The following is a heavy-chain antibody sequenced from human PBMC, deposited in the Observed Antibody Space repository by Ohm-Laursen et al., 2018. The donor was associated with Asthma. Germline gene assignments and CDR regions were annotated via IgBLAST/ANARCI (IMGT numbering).Heavy chain of an antibody. D-gene: IGHD3-3*01. V-gene: IGHV3-21*01. CDR3: ARGFGVVNYYFDY. Sequence: SLRLSCSASGYSFSLYSIHWVRQAPGKGLEWVASISTASTFIYYADSVKGRFTISRDNAKNSLYLQMNSLRAEDTAVYYCARGFGVVNYYFDYWGQGTLVTVSS. CDR1: GYSFSLYS. J-gene: IGHJ4*02. CDR2: ISTASTFI.